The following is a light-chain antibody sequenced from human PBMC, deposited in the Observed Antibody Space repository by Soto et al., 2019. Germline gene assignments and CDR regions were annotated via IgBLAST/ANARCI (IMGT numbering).Light chain of an antibody. CDR2: DVS. V-gene: IGLV2-14*01. CDR1: SSDVGGYNY. CDR3: SSYTSSSTLV. Sequence: ALTQPASVSGSPGQSITISCTGTSSDVGGYNYVSWYQQHPGKAPKLMIYDVSNRPLGVSNRFSGSKSGNTASLTISGLQAEDEADYYCSSYTSSSTLVFGGGTKLTVL. J-gene: IGLJ2*01.